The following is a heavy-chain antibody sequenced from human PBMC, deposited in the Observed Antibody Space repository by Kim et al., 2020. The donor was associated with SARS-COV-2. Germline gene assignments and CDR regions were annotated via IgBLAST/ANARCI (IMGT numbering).Heavy chain of an antibody. Sequence: GGSLRLSCAASGFTFSSYAMHWVRQAPGKGLEWVAVISYDGSNKYYADSVKGRFTISRDNSKNTLYLQMNSLRAEDTAVYYCARDMYEITIFLGDDYYY. D-gene: IGHD3-9*01. CDR3: ARDMYEITIFLGDDYYY. CDR1: GFTFSSYA. J-gene: IGHJ6*01. V-gene: IGHV3-30*04. CDR2: ISYDGSNK.